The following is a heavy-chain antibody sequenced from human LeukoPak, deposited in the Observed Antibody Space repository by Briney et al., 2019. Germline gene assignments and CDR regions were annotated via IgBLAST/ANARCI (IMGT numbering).Heavy chain of an antibody. D-gene: IGHD3-22*01. Sequence: SVKVSCKASGYTFTGYYMHWVRQAPGQGLEWMGGIIPIFGTANYAQKFQGRVTITADESTSTAYMELSSLRSEDTAVYYCARGRGPYDSSGYRHFQHWGQGTLVTVSS. V-gene: IGHV1-69*13. CDR2: IIPIFGTA. J-gene: IGHJ1*01. CDR3: ARGRGPYDSSGYRHFQH. CDR1: GYTFTGYY.